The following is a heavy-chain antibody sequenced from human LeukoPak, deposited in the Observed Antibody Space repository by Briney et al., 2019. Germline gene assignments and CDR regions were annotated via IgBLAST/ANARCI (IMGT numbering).Heavy chain of an antibody. CDR2: IIPIFGTA. CDR3: ARERYQLLLGYYMDV. V-gene: IGHV1-69*01. CDR1: GGTFSSYA. Sequence: SVKVSCKASGGTFSSYAISWVRQAPGQGLEWMGGIIPIFGTANYAQKFQGRVTITADESTSTAYMELRSLRSDDTAVYYCARERYQLLLGYYMDVWGKGTTVTISS. J-gene: IGHJ6*03. D-gene: IGHD2-2*01.